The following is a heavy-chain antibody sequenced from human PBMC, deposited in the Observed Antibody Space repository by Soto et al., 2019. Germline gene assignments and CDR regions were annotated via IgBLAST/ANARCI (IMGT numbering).Heavy chain of an antibody. Sequence: EVQLLESGGGLVQPEGSLRLSCAASGFTFSSHAMSWVRQAPGKGLEWVSAISYSGTTTYNAEAVKGRFTISRDNSKNTMYLRMNRLRVEDTAIYYCAKRFTLVGEVKLSPDFDYWGQGTLVTVSS. CDR2: ISYSGTTT. CDR3: AKRFTLVGEVKLSPDFDY. J-gene: IGHJ4*02. D-gene: IGHD3-3*01. CDR1: GFTFSSHA. V-gene: IGHV3-23*01.